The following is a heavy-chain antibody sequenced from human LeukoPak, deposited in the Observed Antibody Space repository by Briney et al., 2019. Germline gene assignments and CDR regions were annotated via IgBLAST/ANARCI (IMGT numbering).Heavy chain of an antibody. Sequence: KPSETLSLTCTVSGGSISSYYWSWIRQPPGKGLEWIGYIYYSGSTNYNPSLKSRVTISVDTSKNQFSLKLSSVTAADTAVYYCARIPLVWSSPKGSFDIWGQGTMVTVSS. CDR1: GGSISSYY. CDR3: ARIPLVWSSPKGSFDI. J-gene: IGHJ3*02. D-gene: IGHD3-10*01. CDR2: IYYSGST. V-gene: IGHV4-59*01.